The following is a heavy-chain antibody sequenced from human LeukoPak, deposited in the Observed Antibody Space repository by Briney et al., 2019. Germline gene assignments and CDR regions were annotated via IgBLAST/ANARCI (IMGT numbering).Heavy chain of an antibody. Sequence: SETLSLTCTVSGGSISSSSYYWGWIRQPPGKGLEWIGSIYYSGSTYYNPSLKSRVTISVDTSKNQFSLKLSSVTAADTAVYYCAGGSDYYDSSGYYDAFDIWGQGTMDTVSS. D-gene: IGHD3-22*01. CDR2: IYYSGST. V-gene: IGHV4-39*01. CDR1: GGSISSSSYY. CDR3: AGGSDYYDSSGYYDAFDI. J-gene: IGHJ3*02.